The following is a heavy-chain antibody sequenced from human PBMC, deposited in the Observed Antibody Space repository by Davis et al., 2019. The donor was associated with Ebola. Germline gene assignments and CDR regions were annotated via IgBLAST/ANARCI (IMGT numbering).Heavy chain of an antibody. CDR1: GGTFRSYV. Sequence: AASVKVSCKASGGTFRSYVISWVRQAPGQGLEWMGWINPHNGNTNYAQNVQGRVTMTTDTSTSTAYMEVGSLKSDDTAVYYCARAQFPTTSDHWGQGTLVTVSS. CDR3: ARAQFPTTSDH. J-gene: IGHJ4*02. CDR2: INPHNGNT. V-gene: IGHV1-18*01. D-gene: IGHD1-1*01.